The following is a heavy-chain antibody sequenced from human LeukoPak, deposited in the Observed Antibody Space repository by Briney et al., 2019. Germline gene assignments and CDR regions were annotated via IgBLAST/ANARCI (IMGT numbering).Heavy chain of an antibody. CDR3: ARGRDGYNSGAFDI. D-gene: IGHD5-24*01. Sequence: GGSLRLSCAASGFTFTDYYMSWIRQAPGKGLEWVSYISNIGSSTYYADSVKGRFTISRDIAKNSLYLQMNSLRAEDTAVYSCARGRDGYNSGAFDIWGQGTMVTVSS. J-gene: IGHJ3*02. CDR2: ISNIGSST. CDR1: GFTFTDYY. V-gene: IGHV3-11*04.